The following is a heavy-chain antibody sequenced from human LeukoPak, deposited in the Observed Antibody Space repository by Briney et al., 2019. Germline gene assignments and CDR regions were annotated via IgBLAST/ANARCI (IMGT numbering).Heavy chain of an antibody. CDR3: ARAGLNGDVDY. V-gene: IGHV4-34*01. CDR1: GGSFSGYY. J-gene: IGHJ4*02. CDR2: INHSGST. Sequence: PSETLSLTCAVYGGSFSGYYWSWIRQAPGKGLEWIGEINHSGSTNYNPSLKSRVTISVDTSKNQLSLKLSSVTAADTAVYYCARAGLNGDVDYWGQGTLVTVSS. D-gene: IGHD4-17*01.